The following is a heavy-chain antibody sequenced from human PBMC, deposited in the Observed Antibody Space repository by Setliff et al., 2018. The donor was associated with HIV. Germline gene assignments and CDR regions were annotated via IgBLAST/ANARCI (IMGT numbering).Heavy chain of an antibody. Sequence: GASVKVSCKASGYTFTTYAMHWVRLAPGQRLEWMGWINAGNGNTKYSQKFQDRVTITRDASANTAYMELSSLRPEDTATYYCARDLKSYDINGWGAYYFHFWGQGTLVTVSS. V-gene: IGHV1-3*01. CDR1: GYTFTTYA. CDR3: ARDLKSYDINGWGAYYFHF. D-gene: IGHD3-22*01. CDR2: INAGNGNT. J-gene: IGHJ4*02.